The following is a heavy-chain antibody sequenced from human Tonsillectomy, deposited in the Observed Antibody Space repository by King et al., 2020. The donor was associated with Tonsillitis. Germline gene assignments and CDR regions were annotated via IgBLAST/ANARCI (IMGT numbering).Heavy chain of an antibody. CDR3: AKDSYSSTFGVNGAFDI. CDR1: GFMFSNYA. V-gene: IGHV3-23*03. Sequence: DVQLVESGGGLVQPGGSLRLSCAASGFMFSNYAMSWVRQAPGKGLEWVSVIYSGGDSTYYADSVKGRFTISRDNSKNTLYLQMNSLRAEDTAVYYCAKDSYSSTFGVNGAFDIWGQGTMVTVSS. CDR2: IYSGGDST. D-gene: IGHD6-13*01. J-gene: IGHJ3*02.